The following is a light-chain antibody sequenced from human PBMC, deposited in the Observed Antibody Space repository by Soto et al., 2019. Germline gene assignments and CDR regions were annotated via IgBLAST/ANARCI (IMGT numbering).Light chain of an antibody. V-gene: IGKV3-20*01. Sequence: EIVLTQSPGTLSLSPGERATLSCRASQSVSSSYLAWYQQKPGQAPRLLIYGASSRATVIPDSVSGSGSGTDFTLTISRLEPEDFAVYYCQQYGSSPLTFGPGTKGDIK. CDR1: QSVSSSY. CDR3: QQYGSSPLT. CDR2: GAS. J-gene: IGKJ3*01.